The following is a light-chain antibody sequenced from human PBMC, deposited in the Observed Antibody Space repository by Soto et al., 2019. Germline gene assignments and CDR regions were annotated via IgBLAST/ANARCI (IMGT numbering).Light chain of an antibody. Sequence: EIVLTQSPATLSLSPGERATLSCRASQSVSGYLAWYQQKPGQAPRLLMYDVSKRAPGTPARFSGSGSGTDFPLTISSLEPEGFAGYYFPERNNRAWTFRPGNKVEIK. CDR3: PERNNRAWT. CDR1: QSVSGY. J-gene: IGKJ1*01. CDR2: DVS. V-gene: IGKV3-11*01.